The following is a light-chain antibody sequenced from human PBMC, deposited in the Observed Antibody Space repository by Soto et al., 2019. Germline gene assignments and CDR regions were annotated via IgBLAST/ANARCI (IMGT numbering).Light chain of an antibody. CDR2: EVS. Sequence: QSALTQPASVSGSPGQSITISCTGTSSDVGGYNLVSWYQHHPDKPPKLIIYEVSERPSGVSNRFSGSKSGNTASLTISGLQAEDEADYYCCSYADVRTLVFGGGIKLTVL. V-gene: IGLV2-23*02. J-gene: IGLJ2*01. CDR1: SSDVGGYNL. CDR3: CSYADVRTLV.